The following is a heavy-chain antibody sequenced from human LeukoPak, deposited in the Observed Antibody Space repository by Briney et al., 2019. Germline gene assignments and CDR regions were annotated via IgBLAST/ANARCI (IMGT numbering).Heavy chain of an antibody. CDR3: ARVLYGYQLDY. V-gene: IGHV4-59*12. CDR1: GGSISSYY. J-gene: IGHJ4*02. D-gene: IGHD5-18*01. Sequence: PSETLSLTCTVSGGSISSYYWSWIRQPPGKGLECIVTIYESGKTYYNPSLKSQVTISLDTSKNTFSLKVTSLTAAETAVYYCARVLYGYQLDYWGEGTLVTVSS. CDR2: IYESGKT.